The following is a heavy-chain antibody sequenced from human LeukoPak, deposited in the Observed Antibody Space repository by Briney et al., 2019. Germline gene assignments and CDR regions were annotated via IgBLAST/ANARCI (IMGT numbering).Heavy chain of an antibody. CDR1: GGSISSYY. CDR3: ARGRLWFDP. V-gene: IGHV4-59*01. CDR2: IYYSEST. Sequence: SETLSLTCTVSGGSISSYYWSWIRPPPGKGPEWIGYIYYSESTNYNPSLKSRVTISLDTSKNQFSLKLSSVPAADTAVYYCARGRLWFDPWGQGTLVTVSS. J-gene: IGHJ5*02.